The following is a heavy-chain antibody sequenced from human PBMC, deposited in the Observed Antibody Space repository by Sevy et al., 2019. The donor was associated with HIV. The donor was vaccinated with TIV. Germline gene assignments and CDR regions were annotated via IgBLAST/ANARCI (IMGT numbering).Heavy chain of an antibody. J-gene: IGHJ6*02. Sequence: SETLSLACTVSGGSVSSGSYYWSWIRQPPGKGLEWIGYMYYSGSTNYNPSLKSRVTISVDTSKNQFSLKLSSVTAADTAVYYCARDLGTSSSWGYYYGMDVWGQGTTVTVSS. CDR1: GGSVSSGSYY. D-gene: IGHD6-13*01. V-gene: IGHV4-61*01. CDR3: ARDLGTSSSWGYYYGMDV. CDR2: MYYSGST.